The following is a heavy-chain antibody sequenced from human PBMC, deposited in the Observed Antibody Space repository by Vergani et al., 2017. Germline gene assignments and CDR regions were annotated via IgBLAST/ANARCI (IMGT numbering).Heavy chain of an antibody. Sequence: QVQLQESGPGLVKPSQTLSLTCTVSGGSISSGSYYWSWIRQPAGKGLEWIGRIYTSGSTNYNPSLKSRVTISVDTSKNQFSLKLSSVTAADTAVYYCARDRAPRGYYYGMDVWGRGTTVTVSS. V-gene: IGHV4-61*02. J-gene: IGHJ6*02. CDR3: ARDRAPRGYYYGMDV. D-gene: IGHD3-10*01. CDR2: IYTSGST. CDR1: GGSISSGSYY.